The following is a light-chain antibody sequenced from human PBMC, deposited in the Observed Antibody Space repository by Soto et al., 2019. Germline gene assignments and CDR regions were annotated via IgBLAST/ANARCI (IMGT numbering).Light chain of an antibody. CDR2: LSS. V-gene: IGKV2-28*01. Sequence: DIVMTQSPLSLPVTPGEPASISCRSSQSLLHSNGYNYLDWYLQKPGQSPQLLISLSSNRASRVPDRFSGSGSGTDFTLKISRVEAEDVGVYYCMQALQTPYTFGQGTKLEIK. CDR1: QSLLHSNGYNY. CDR3: MQALQTPYT. J-gene: IGKJ2*01.